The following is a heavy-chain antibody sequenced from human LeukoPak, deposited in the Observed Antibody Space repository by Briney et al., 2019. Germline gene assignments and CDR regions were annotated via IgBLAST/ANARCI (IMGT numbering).Heavy chain of an antibody. V-gene: IGHV3-48*03. J-gene: IGHJ4*02. CDR3: VRKLTGTTFFDY. CDR2: TVGSGTTI. Sequence: GGSLRLSCAASGFTFSSYDLNWVRQAPGKGLEWVSYTVGSGTTIYYADSVKGRLTISRDNAKNSLYLQMSSLRAEDTAVYYCVRKLTGTTFFDYWGQGTLVTVSS. CDR1: GFTFSSYD. D-gene: IGHD1-1*01.